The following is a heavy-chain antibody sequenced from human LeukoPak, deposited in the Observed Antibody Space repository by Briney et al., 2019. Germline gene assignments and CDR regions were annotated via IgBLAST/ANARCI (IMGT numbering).Heavy chain of an antibody. CDR3: ASQWIQLWSSFDY. CDR1: GYTFTGYY. CDR2: INPNSGGT. Sequence: ASVKVSCKASGYTFTGYYMNWVRQAPGQGLEWMGWINPNSGGTNYAQKFQGRVTMTRDTSISTAYMELSRLRSDDTAVYYCASQWIQLWSSFDYWGQGTLVTVSS. D-gene: IGHD5-18*01. V-gene: IGHV1-2*02. J-gene: IGHJ4*02.